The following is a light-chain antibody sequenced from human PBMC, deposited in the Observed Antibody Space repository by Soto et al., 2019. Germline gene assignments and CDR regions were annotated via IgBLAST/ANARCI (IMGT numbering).Light chain of an antibody. CDR2: DVT. CDR3: CSYSGTYTELV. CDR1: SNNY. J-gene: IGLJ2*01. Sequence: QSVLTQPRSVSGSPGQSVTISCTGISNNYVSWYQQHPGKVPKVIVYDVTLRPSGVSDRFSGSRSGNTASLAISGLRAEAEADYYCCSYSGTYTELVFGGGTKVTVL. V-gene: IGLV2-11*01.